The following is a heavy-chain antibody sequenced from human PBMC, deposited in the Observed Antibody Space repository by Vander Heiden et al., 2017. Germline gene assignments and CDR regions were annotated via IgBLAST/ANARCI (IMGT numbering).Heavy chain of an antibody. CDR3: ARDFREYCTGGSCYPPRD. D-gene: IGHD2-15*01. CDR1: GFTLSSYT. V-gene: IGHV3-30*04. CDR2: ISYDGRNK. J-gene: IGHJ1*01. Sequence: QVQLVESGGGVVQPGRSLRLSCAASGFTLSSYTMHWVRQAPGKGLEWVAVISYDGRNKYYADSVKGRFTISRDNSKNTLYLQMNSLRAEDTAVYYCARDFREYCTGGSCYPPRDWGQGTLVTVSS.